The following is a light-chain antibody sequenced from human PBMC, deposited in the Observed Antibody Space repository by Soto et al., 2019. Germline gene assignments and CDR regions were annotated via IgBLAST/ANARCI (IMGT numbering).Light chain of an antibody. Sequence: DIQRTQSPSTLSANVGARVTINCRASQSIRNYLAWYQAKTGKAPRLLIYDASSLESGVPSRFSGIVSGTEFTLTLRSLQPDDCAVYHCQQWNSYTWTFGQWTKVDIK. J-gene: IGKJ1*01. CDR2: DAS. CDR1: QSIRNY. CDR3: QQWNSYTWT. V-gene: IGKV1-5*01.